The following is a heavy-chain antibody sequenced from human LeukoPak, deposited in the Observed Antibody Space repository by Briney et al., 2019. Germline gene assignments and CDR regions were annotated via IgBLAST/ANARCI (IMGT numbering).Heavy chain of an antibody. V-gene: IGHV1-69*06. J-gene: IGHJ4*02. CDR3: ARSSVVTAMVHLEY. D-gene: IGHD2-21*02. Sequence: HWASVKVSCKASGYTFTSYYMDWVRQAPGQGLEWMGGIIPIFGAANYAQKFQGRVTITADKSTSTSYMELSSLRSEDTAVYYCARSSVVTAMVHLEYWGQGTPVTVSS. CDR2: IIPIFGAA. CDR1: GYTFTSYY.